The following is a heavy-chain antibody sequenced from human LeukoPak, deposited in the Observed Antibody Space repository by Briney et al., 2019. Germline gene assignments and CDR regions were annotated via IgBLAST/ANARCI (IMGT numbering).Heavy chain of an antibody. D-gene: IGHD2-15*01. Sequence: GGSLRLSCAASGFTFSDHFMDWVRQAPGRGLEWVSAISGSGGSTYYADSVKGRFTISRDNSKNTLYLQMNSLRAEDTAVYYCAKMGSGGSSQGFFDYWGQGTLVTVSS. J-gene: IGHJ4*02. CDR1: GFTFSDHF. V-gene: IGHV3-23*01. CDR2: ISGSGGST. CDR3: AKMGSGGSSQGFFDY.